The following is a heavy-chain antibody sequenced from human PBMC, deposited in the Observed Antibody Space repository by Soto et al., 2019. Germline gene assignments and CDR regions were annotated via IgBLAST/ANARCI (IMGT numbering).Heavy chain of an antibody. D-gene: IGHD2-2*01. CDR3: ARSPYADALDI. Sequence: PSETLSLTCTVSGGSISSGDYYWSWIRQHPEKGLEWIGYIYYSGSTYYNPSLKSRVTISVDTSKNQFSLKLDSLTAEDTAVYYCARSPYADALDIWGQGTMVTVSS. CDR1: GGSISSGDYY. CDR2: IYYSGST. V-gene: IGHV4-31*03. J-gene: IGHJ3*02.